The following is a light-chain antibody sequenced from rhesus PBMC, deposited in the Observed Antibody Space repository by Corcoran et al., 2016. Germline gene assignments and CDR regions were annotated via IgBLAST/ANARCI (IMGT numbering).Light chain of an antibody. Sequence: DIQMTQSPSSLSASVGDRVTITCRASQGISNWLAWYPQKPGKAPKLLIYRASNLETGVPSSVSGRGYGTDFTLPISSLQPEDIATYYCQQHDNSPFTFGPGAKLDVK. J-gene: IGKJ3*01. CDR1: QGISNW. CDR3: QQHDNSPFT. V-gene: IGKV1-69*01. CDR2: RAS.